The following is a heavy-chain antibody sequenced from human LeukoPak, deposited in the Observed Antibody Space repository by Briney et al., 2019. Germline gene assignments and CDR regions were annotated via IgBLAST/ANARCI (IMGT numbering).Heavy chain of an antibody. V-gene: IGHV1-69*13. Sequence: ASVKVSCKASGGTFSSYATSWVRQAPGQGLEWMGGIIPIFGTANYAQKFQGRVTITADESTSTAYMELSSLRSEDTAVYYCARYCSGGSCEGWGQGTLVTVSS. D-gene: IGHD2-15*01. CDR1: GGTFSSYA. CDR3: ARYCSGGSCEG. CDR2: IIPIFGTA. J-gene: IGHJ4*02.